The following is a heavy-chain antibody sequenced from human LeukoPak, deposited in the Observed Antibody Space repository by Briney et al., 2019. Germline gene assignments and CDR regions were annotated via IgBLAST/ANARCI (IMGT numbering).Heavy chain of an antibody. CDR1: GFTFGDYW. CDR3: ARDARGIPDSPYNWFDP. CDR2: IKPDGSER. V-gene: IGHV3-7*01. Sequence: GGSLRLSCAASGFTFGDYWMSWVRQAPGKGLEWVANIKPDGSERNYVDSVKGRFTISRDSANNSLYLQMNSLRAEDTAVYYCARDARGIPDSPYNWFDPWGQGTLVTVSS. D-gene: IGHD2-2*01. J-gene: IGHJ5*02.